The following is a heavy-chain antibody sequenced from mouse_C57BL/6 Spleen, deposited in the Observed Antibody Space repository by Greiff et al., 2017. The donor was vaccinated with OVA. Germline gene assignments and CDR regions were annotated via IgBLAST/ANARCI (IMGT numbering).Heavy chain of an antibody. D-gene: IGHD2-2*01. J-gene: IGHJ2*01. CDR1: GFTFSSYA. CDR2: ISSGGDYI. V-gene: IGHV5-9-1*02. Sequence: EVMLVESGEGLVKPGGSLKLSCAASGFTFSSYAMSWVRQTPEKRLEWVAYISSGGDYIYYADTVKGRFTISRDNARNTLYLQMSSLKSEDTAMYYCTRGGYEGTSYFDYWGQGTTLTVSS. CDR3: TRGGYEGTSYFDY.